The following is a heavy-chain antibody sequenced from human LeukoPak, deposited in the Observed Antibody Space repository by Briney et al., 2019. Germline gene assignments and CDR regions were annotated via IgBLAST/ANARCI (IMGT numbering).Heavy chain of an antibody. CDR1: GFTFSDHA. CDR2: IGGGGGT. Sequence: GGSLRLSCAVSGFTFSDHAMSWVRQAPGKGLEWVTAIGGGGGTYYADSVKGRFEISRDNSKNTLSLQVNSLRAEDTAVYYCARVSYYDVLSPSYYFDFWGRGTLVTVSS. V-gene: IGHV3-23*01. D-gene: IGHD3-9*01. CDR3: ARVSYYDVLSPSYYFDF. J-gene: IGHJ4*02.